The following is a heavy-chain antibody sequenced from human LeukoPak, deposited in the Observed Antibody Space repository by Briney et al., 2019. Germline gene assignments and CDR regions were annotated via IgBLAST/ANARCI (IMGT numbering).Heavy chain of an antibody. D-gene: IGHD2-15*01. CDR2: IYYSGST. V-gene: IGHV4-59*01. J-gene: IGHJ6*03. Sequence: SETLSLTCTASGGSISSYYWSWIRQPPGKGLEWIGYIYYSGSTNYNPSLKSRVTISVDTSKNQFSLKLSSVTAADTAVYYCARDGGPYYYYYMDVWGKGTTVTVSS. CDR1: GGSISSYY. CDR3: ARDGGPYYYYYMDV.